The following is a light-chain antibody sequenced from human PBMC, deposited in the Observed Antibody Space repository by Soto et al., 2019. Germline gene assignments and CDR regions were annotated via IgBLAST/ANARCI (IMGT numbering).Light chain of an antibody. J-gene: IGKJ1*01. CDR1: QTITSY. Sequence: IQMTQSPSSLSASVGDRVTITCRAGQTITSYLNWYQQQSGKAPKLLIYATDTLQSGVPSRFSGSGSGTDYTLTISSLQPEDFATYYCQQSYNTPQTFGQGTKV. CDR3: QQSYNTPQT. V-gene: IGKV1-39*01. CDR2: ATD.